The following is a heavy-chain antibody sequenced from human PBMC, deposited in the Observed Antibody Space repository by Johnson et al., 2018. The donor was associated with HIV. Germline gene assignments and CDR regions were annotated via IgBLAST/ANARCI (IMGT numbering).Heavy chain of an antibody. D-gene: IGHD3-3*02. CDR1: GFTFSSYA. J-gene: IGHJ3*02. V-gene: IGHV3-30*04. CDR3: ARELSHDAFDI. Sequence: QVQLVESGGGVVQPGRSLRLSCAASGFTFSSYAMHWVRQAPGKGLEWVAAISYDGTSKYQADSVKGRFTISRDNSKNTLFMQMNSLRAEDTAAYYCARELSHDAFDIWGQGTMVTVSS. CDR2: ISYDGTSK.